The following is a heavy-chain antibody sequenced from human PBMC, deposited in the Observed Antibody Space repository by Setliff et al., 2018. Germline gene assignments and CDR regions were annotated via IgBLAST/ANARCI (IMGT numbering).Heavy chain of an antibody. CDR3: ARGGTYRYFDY. CDR2: IYTSWST. CDR1: GDPMSSRRYY. Sequence: SETLSLTCTVSGDPMSSRRYYWAWIRQPAGKGLEWIGQIYTSWSTNYNPSLKSRVTISLDTSNNQFSLSLSSVTAADTAVYYCARGGTYRYFDYWGQGALVTVSS. V-gene: IGHV4-61*09. J-gene: IGHJ4*02.